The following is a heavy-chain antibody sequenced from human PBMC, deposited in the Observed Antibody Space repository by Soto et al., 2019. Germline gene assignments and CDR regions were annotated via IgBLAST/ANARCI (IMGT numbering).Heavy chain of an antibody. V-gene: IGHV3-33*01. D-gene: IGHD3-3*01. Sequence: PGGSLRLSCAASGFTFSSYGMHWVRQAPGKGLEWVAVIWYDGSNKYYADSVKGRFTISRDNSKNTLYLQMNSLRAEDTAVYYCARFRHYDFWSGYYADYYYYMDVWGKGTTVTVSS. CDR2: IWYDGSNK. CDR1: GFTFSSYG. J-gene: IGHJ6*03. CDR3: ARFRHYDFWSGYYADYYYYMDV.